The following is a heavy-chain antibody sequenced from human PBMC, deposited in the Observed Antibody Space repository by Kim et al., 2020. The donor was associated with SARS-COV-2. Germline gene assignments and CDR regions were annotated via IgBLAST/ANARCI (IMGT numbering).Heavy chain of an antibody. CDR1: GGSINSRTYY. Sequence: SQTLSLTCTVSGGSINSRTYYWGWIRQPPGNGLEWIGSVYFTGGTYYNPSLRSRLTISIDTSKNQFSLNLNSVTAADTAVYYCTRELAGTTVTAWGQG. V-gene: IGHV4-39*01. D-gene: IGHD4-17*01. CDR3: TRELAGTTVTA. CDR2: VYFTGGT. J-gene: IGHJ4*02.